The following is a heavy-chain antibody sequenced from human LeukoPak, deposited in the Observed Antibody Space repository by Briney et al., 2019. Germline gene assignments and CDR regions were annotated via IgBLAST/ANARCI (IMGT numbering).Heavy chain of an antibody. CDR2: IYYSGST. Sequence: PSETLSLTCTVSGGSISSSSYYWGWIRQPPGKGLEWIGSIYYSGSTYYNPSLKSRVTIAVDPSKNQFSPKLSSWTGADTAVYFWWRDLLGGGYDFWSGYSDYWGQGPLVTVSS. J-gene: IGHJ4*02. D-gene: IGHD3-3*01. V-gene: IGHV4-39*07. CDR1: GGSISSSSYY. CDR3: WRDLLGGGYDFWSGYSDY.